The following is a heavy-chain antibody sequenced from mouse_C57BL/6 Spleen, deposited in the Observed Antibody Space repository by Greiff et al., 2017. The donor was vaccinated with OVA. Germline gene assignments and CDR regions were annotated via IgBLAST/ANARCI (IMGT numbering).Heavy chain of an antibody. J-gene: IGHJ2*01. V-gene: IGHV14-4*01. CDR2: IDPENGDT. CDR3: TAGRVYYFDY. Sequence: VQLQQSGAELVRPGASVKLSCTASGFNIKDDYMHWVKQRPEQGLEWIGWIDPENGDTEYASKFQGKATITADPSSNTAYLQLSSLTSEDTAAYYCTAGRVYYFDYWGQGTTLTVSS. D-gene: IGHD4-1*01. CDR1: GFNIKDDY.